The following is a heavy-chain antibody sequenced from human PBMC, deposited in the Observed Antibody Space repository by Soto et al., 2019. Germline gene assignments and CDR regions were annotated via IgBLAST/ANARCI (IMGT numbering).Heavy chain of an antibody. Sequence: SETLSLTCTVSVASITTYGYYWSWIRQNPGKGLEWIGYIHSSGATSYNPSLKSRVTISSDTSKNQFSLKLSSVTAADTAVYYCARFTFVGVTVNYWGQGTLVTVSS. J-gene: IGHJ4*02. CDR1: VASITTYGYY. CDR3: ARFTFVGVTVNY. D-gene: IGHD3-16*01. V-gene: IGHV4-31*03. CDR2: IHSSGAT.